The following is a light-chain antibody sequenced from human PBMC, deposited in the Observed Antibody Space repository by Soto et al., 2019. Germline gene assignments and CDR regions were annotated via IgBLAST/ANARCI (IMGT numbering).Light chain of an antibody. CDR2: WPS. V-gene: IGKV4-1*01. CDR1: YCELFSSNNKTD. Sequence: DIMISVSQASLTVSIGDRAPVDCKTCYCELFSSNNKTDLAFYQQNPAQPRNVRIDWPSTRESGVPDRFSGSGSGTDFTLTISALPAEGVACYYCQQYHTSPLSFGGGAQVDIK. CDR3: QQYHTSPLS. J-gene: IGKJ4*01.